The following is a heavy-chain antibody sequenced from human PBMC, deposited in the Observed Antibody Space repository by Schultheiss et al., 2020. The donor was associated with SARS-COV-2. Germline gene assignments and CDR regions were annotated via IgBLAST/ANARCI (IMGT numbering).Heavy chain of an antibody. Sequence: GSLRLSCAASGFTVSSNYMSWVRQAPGKGLEWIGEINHSGSTNYNPSLKSRVTISVDTSKNQFSLKLSSVTAADTAVYYCARGNSYGYGVNYFDYWGQGTLVTVSS. J-gene: IGHJ4*02. CDR2: INHSGST. V-gene: IGHV4-34*01. CDR3: ARGNSYGYGVNYFDY. D-gene: IGHD5-18*01. CDR1: GFTVSSNY.